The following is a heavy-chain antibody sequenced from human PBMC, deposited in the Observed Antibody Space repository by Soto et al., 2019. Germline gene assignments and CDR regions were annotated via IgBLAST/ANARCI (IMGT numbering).Heavy chain of an antibody. CDR1: GFTFTHYG. J-gene: IGHJ4*02. Sequence: GASVKVSCKTSGFTFTHYGIRWVRQAPGQGLEWMGWISAYNGATNYARKFRDRLTMTTDASTSTAYMDLRSLRSDDTAVYFCARASNASNWDYWGQGTLVTVSS. V-gene: IGHV1-18*01. CDR2: ISAYNGAT. CDR3: ARASNASNWDY. D-gene: IGHD6-13*01.